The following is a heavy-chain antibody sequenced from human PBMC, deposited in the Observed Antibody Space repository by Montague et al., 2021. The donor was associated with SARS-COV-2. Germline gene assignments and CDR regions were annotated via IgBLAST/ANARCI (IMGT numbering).Heavy chain of an antibody. Sequence: SETLSLTCTVSGGSISSSSYYWGWIRQPPGKGLEWIGSIYYSGSTYYNPSLKSRVTISVDTSKNQFSLKLNSVTAADTAVYYCARQGRDGYNTYYFDYWGQGTLVTVSS. D-gene: IGHD5-24*01. J-gene: IGHJ4*02. CDR2: IYYSGST. CDR1: GGSISSSSYY. CDR3: ARQGRDGYNTYYFDY. V-gene: IGHV4-39*01.